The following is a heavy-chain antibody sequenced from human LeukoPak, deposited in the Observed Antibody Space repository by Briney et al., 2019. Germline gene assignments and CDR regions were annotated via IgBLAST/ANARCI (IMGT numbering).Heavy chain of an antibody. D-gene: IGHD6-13*01. CDR2: INPNSGGT. CDR1: GYTFTGYY. Sequence: ASVKVSCKASGYTFTGYYMHWVRQAPGQGLEWMGRINPNSGGTNYAQKFQGRVTMTRDTSISTAYMELSRLRSDDTAVHYCARAVLYSSSWPNWFDPWGQGTLVTVSS. V-gene: IGHV1-2*02. J-gene: IGHJ5*02. CDR3: ARAVLYSSSWPNWFDP.